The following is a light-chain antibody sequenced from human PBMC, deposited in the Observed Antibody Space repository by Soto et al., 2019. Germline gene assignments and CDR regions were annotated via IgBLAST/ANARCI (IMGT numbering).Light chain of an antibody. J-gene: IGKJ1*01. CDR2: KAS. CDR3: QHYHSSPWT. Sequence: DLQMTQSPSTLSASVGDRVTITCRASQSINNYLAWYQQKPGKAPKLLIYKASSLESGVPSRFSGSGSGTEFTLTISSLQPDDFATYYCQHYHSSPWTFGQGTKVEIK. CDR1: QSINNY. V-gene: IGKV1-5*03.